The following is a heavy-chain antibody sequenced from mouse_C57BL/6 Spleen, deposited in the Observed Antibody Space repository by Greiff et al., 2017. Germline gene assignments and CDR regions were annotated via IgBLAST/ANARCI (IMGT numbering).Heavy chain of an antibody. Sequence: QVQLQQPGAELVKPGASVKVSCKASGYTFTSYWMHWVKQRPGQGLEWIGRIHPSDSDTNYNQKFKGKATLTVDKSSSTAYMQLSSLTSEDSAVYYCASDYYGSSYYYYAMDYWGQGTSVTVSS. CDR2: IHPSDSDT. CDR3: ASDYYGSSYYYYAMDY. V-gene: IGHV1-74*01. D-gene: IGHD1-1*01. CDR1: GYTFTSYW. J-gene: IGHJ4*01.